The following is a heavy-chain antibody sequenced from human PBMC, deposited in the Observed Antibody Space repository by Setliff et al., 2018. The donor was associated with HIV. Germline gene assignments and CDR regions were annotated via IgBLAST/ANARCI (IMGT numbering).Heavy chain of an antibody. J-gene: IGHJ4*02. CDR3: VRGGVRGTEYVYLDF. V-gene: IGHV1-69*04. Sequence: SVKVSCKSSGGSFSTYAINWVRQAPGQGLEWMGNIIPLFEMPDAAPRFRGRVTITADKSTSTAYMELSSLTYDDTAGYYCVRGGVRGTEYVYLDFWGQGTLVTVSS. CDR2: IIPLFEMP. D-gene: IGHD3-10*01. CDR1: GGSFSTYA.